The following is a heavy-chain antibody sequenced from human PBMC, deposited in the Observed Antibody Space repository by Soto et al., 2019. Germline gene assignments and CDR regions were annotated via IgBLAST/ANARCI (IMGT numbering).Heavy chain of an antibody. D-gene: IGHD2-21*01. CDR1: GFTFSDYN. CDR3: ARNRRIAVEMDV. Sequence: GGSLRLSCTAPGFTFSDYNMNWLRQTPGKGLEWVSSIASRSNYIYYADSLKGRFTVSRDNARNSLYLQVDNLRAEDTAVYYCARNRRIAVEMDVWGQGTTVTVSS. V-gene: IGHV3-21*01. J-gene: IGHJ6*02. CDR2: IASRSNYI.